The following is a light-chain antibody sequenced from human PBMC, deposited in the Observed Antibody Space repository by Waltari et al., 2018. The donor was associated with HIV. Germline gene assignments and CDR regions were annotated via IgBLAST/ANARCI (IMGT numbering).Light chain of an antibody. Sequence: EIVMTQSPATLSVSSGEGATLSCRASQSVSSNLAWYQQRPGQTPRLLIFSTSTRATGVPARFSGSGSGTEFTLTISSLQSEDFAVYFCQQHNNWPLTFGGGTKVEIK. CDR3: QQHNNWPLT. CDR1: QSVSSN. CDR2: STS. J-gene: IGKJ4*01. V-gene: IGKV3-15*01.